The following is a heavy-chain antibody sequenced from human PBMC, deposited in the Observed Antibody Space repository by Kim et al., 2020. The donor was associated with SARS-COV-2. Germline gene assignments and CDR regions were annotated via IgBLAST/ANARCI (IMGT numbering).Heavy chain of an antibody. J-gene: IGHJ4*02. Sequence: GGSLRLSCAASGFIVSNNDMSWVRQAPGKGLEWVSDTYSGGGTFYADSVKGRFTISGHNSKNTLYLQMNSLGADDTAAYFCARAVAGGHIDYWGQGTLVTVSS. D-gene: IGHD6-19*01. V-gene: IGHV3-53*04. CDR1: GFIVSNND. CDR3: ARAVAGGHIDY. CDR2: TYSGGGT.